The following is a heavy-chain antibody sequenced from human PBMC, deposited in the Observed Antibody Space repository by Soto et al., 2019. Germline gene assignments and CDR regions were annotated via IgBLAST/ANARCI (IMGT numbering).Heavy chain of an antibody. D-gene: IGHD1-26*01. CDR1: GFSFNSNA. Sequence: GGSLRLSFTASGFSFNSNAMSWVRQAPGKGLEWVSVISGSGGVTFYADSVKGRFFISRDNSKNTMYLQMNSLRAEDTAVYYCAKVLLYYFDYWGQGTLVTVSS. CDR2: ISGSGGVT. CDR3: AKVLLYYFDY. V-gene: IGHV3-23*01. J-gene: IGHJ4*02.